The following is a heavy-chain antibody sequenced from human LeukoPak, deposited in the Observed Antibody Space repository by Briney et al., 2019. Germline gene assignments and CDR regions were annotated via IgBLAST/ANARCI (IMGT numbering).Heavy chain of an antibody. Sequence: PSETLSLTCTVSGGSIRFYYWSWIRQPPGKGLEWIGSISYSGSTNYNPPLKSRVTILVDTSKNQFSLKLNSVTAADTAVYYCARVAGNYVGYFEPWGQGTLVTASS. CDR2: ISYSGST. CDR1: GGSIRFYY. J-gene: IGHJ4*02. CDR3: ARVAGNYVGYFEP. D-gene: IGHD4-11*01. V-gene: IGHV4-59*01.